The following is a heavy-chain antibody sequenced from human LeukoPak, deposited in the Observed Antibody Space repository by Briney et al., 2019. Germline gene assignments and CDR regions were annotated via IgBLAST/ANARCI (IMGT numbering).Heavy chain of an antibody. CDR3: AKLLGYCSGGSCPSSY. Sequence: GGSLRLSCAASGFTFSSYAMSWVRQAPGEGLEWVSAISGSGGSTYYADSVKGRFTISRDNSKNTLYLQMNSLRAEDTAVYYCAKLLGYCSGGSCPSSYWGQGTLVTVSS. J-gene: IGHJ4*02. V-gene: IGHV3-23*01. CDR2: ISGSGGST. CDR1: GFTFSSYA. D-gene: IGHD2-15*01.